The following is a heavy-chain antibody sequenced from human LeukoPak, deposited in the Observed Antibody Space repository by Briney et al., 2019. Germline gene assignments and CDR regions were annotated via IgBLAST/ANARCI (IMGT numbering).Heavy chain of an antibody. CDR1: GFTFSSYA. V-gene: IGHV3-23*01. Sequence: GGSLRLSCAASGFTFSSYAMSWVRQAPGKGLEWDSAISGGATSTYYADSVKGRFTISRDNSKNTLYLQMNSLRAEDTALYYCAKGSGNYYSYYFGYCGQGTLVTVSS. CDR2: ISGGATST. D-gene: IGHD1-26*01. J-gene: IGHJ4*02. CDR3: AKGSGNYYSYYFGY.